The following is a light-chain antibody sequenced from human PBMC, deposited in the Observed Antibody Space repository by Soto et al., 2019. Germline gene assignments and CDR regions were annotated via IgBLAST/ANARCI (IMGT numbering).Light chain of an antibody. V-gene: IGLV2-14*01. Sequence: QSALTQPASVSGSPGQSITISCTGTSSDVGGYNYVSWYQQQPGKAPKLMIYDVSNRPSGVSNRFSGSKSGNTASLTISGRQAEDEADYYCRSYTSSRTVVFGGGTKLTVL. CDR2: DVS. J-gene: IGLJ2*01. CDR1: SSDVGGYNY. CDR3: RSYTSSRTVV.